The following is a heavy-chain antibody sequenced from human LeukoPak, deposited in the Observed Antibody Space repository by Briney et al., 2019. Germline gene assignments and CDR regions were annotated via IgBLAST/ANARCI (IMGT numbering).Heavy chain of an antibody. J-gene: IGHJ4*02. Sequence: ASVKVSCKVSGYTLTELSMHWVRQAPGKGGGWMGGFDPEDGETIYAQKFQGRVTMTEDTSTDTAYMELSSLRSEDTAVYYCATASGSYYRPFDYWGQGTLVTVSS. V-gene: IGHV1-24*01. D-gene: IGHD1-26*01. CDR1: GYTLTELS. CDR3: ATASGSYYRPFDY. CDR2: FDPEDGET.